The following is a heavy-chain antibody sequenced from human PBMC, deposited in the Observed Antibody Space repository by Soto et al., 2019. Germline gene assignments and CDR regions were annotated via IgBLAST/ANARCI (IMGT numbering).Heavy chain of an antibody. CDR2: IYYSGST. V-gene: IGHV4-39*01. J-gene: IGHJ4*02. Sequence: SETLSLTCTVSGGSISSSSYYRGWIRQPPGKGLEWIGSIYYSGSTYYNPSLKSRVTISVDTSKNQFSLKLSSVTAADTAVYYCASGYCSGGSCYYNFDYWGQGTLVTVSS. D-gene: IGHD2-15*01. CDR3: ASGYCSGGSCYYNFDY. CDR1: GGSISSSSYY.